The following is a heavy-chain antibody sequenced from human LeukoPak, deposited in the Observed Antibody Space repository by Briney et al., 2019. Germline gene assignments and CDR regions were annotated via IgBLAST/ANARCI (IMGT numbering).Heavy chain of an antibody. V-gene: IGHV3-53*01. Sequence: GGSLRLSCAASGFTVSSNYMSWVRQAPGKGLEWVSVIYSGGSTYYADSVKGRFTISRDNSKNTLYLQMNSLRAEDTAVYYCARLAAPLYYYGMDVWGQGTTVTVSS. CDR2: IYSGGST. J-gene: IGHJ6*02. D-gene: IGHD6-25*01. CDR3: ARLAAPLYYYGMDV. CDR1: GFTVSSNY.